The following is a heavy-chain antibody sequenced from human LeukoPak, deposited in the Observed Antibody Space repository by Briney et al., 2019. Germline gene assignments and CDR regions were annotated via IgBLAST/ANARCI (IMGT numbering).Heavy chain of an antibody. D-gene: IGHD2-8*01. Sequence: SQTLSLTCTVSGGSISSGGYYWSWIRQHPGKGLEWIGYIYYSGSTYYNPSLKSRVTISVDTSKNQFSLKLSSVTAADTAVYYCARDQYCTNGVCFLFDYWGQGTLVTVPS. CDR2: IYYSGST. J-gene: IGHJ4*02. CDR3: ARDQYCTNGVCFLFDY. V-gene: IGHV4-31*03. CDR1: GGSISSGGYY.